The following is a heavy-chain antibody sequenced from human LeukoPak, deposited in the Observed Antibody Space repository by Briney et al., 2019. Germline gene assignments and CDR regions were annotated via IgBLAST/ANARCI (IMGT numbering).Heavy chain of an antibody. Sequence: PGASVKVSCKASGYTFTSYGISWVRQAPGQGLEWMGWISAYNGNTNYAQKLQGRVTMTTDTSTSTAYMELRSLRSDDTAVYYCARGRYYYDSSGYYLDAFDIWGQGTMVTVSS. CDR2: ISAYNGNT. CDR1: GYTFTSYG. D-gene: IGHD3-22*01. J-gene: IGHJ3*02. V-gene: IGHV1-18*01. CDR3: ARGRYYYDSSGYYLDAFDI.